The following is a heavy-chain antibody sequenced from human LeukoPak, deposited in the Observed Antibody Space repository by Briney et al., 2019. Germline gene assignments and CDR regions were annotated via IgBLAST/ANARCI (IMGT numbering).Heavy chain of an antibody. CDR1: GGSISSYY. Sequence: SETLSLTCTVSGGSISSYYWSWIRQPAGKGLEWIGRIYTSGSTNYNPSLKSRVTMSVDTSKNQFSLKLSSVTAADTAVYYCARMGYYYDSSGYWEYFQHWGQGTLVTVSS. J-gene: IGHJ1*01. CDR2: IYTSGST. D-gene: IGHD3-22*01. CDR3: ARMGYYYDSSGYWEYFQH. V-gene: IGHV4-4*07.